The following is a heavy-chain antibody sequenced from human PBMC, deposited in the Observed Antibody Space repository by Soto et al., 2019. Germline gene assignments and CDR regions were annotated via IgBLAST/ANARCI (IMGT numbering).Heavy chain of an antibody. CDR3: ARGLGREYRDNSSYFYLCY. Sequence: EGSLRLSCVASGFTVSRNYLTWVRQAPGEGSKWVSVLYPDGRAPYADSVKGRFTISTKKSKNTGYLQRNTWKTGNTAMYYCARGLGREYRDNSSYFYLCYWGQGTLVTVSS. CDR1: GFTVSRNY. CDR2: LYPDGRA. V-gene: IGHV3-53*01. J-gene: IGHJ4*02. D-gene: IGHD3-22*01.